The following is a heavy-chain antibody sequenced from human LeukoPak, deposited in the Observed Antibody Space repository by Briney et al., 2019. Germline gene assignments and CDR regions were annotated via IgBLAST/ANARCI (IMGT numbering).Heavy chain of an antibody. J-gene: IGHJ2*01. CDR1: GFIFSSYA. CDR2: ISGSGGST. V-gene: IGHV3-23*01. CDR3: ARVGDHYHWYLDL. Sequence: GGSLRLSCAASGFIFSSYAMSWVRQAPGKGLEWVSGISGSGGSTYYADSVKGRFTISGDTSKNTLFLHMNNVRVEDTAVYYCARVGDHYHWYLDLWGRGTLVGVSS. D-gene: IGHD3-10*01.